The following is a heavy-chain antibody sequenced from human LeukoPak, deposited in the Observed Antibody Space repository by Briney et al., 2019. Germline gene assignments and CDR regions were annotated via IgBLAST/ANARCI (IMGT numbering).Heavy chain of an antibody. J-gene: IGHJ3*02. CDR1: DGSMSSFY. CDR3: ARVFPLSVNDAFVM. D-gene: IGHD2-21*01. CDR2: IYYSGST. V-gene: IGHV4-59*01. Sequence: KPSETLSLTCTVYDGSMSSFYWSWFRQPPGKGLEWIGYIYYSGSTNYNPSLKSRVTMSVDRSKNQFSLKLSSVTAADTAVYYCARVFPLSVNDAFVMWGQGTMVTVSS.